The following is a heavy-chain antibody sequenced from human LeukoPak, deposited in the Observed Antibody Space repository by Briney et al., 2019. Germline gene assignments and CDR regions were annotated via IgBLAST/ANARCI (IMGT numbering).Heavy chain of an antibody. CDR1: GGSIRRSSYY. Sequence: SETLSLTCTVSGGSIRRSSYYWGWIRQPPGKGLEWIGSMYYSGSTYYNPSLKSRVTISVDTSKNQFSLKLSSVTAADTAVYYCARVRVDYYYMDVWGKGTTVTVSS. V-gene: IGHV4-39*01. CDR2: MYYSGST. D-gene: IGHD2-2*01. J-gene: IGHJ6*03. CDR3: ARVRVDYYYMDV.